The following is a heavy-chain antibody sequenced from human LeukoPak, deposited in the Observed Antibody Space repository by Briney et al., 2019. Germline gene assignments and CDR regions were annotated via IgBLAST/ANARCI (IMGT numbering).Heavy chain of an antibody. CDR3: ARDGYQPLDVTYFQH. Sequence: ASVKVSCKASGYTFTGYYMHWVRQAPGQGLEWMGWINPNSGGTNYAQKFQGRVTMTRDTSISTAYMELRSLRSDDTAVYYCARDGYQPLDVTYFQHWGQGTLVTVSS. CDR1: GYTFTGYY. J-gene: IGHJ1*01. CDR2: INPNSGGT. V-gene: IGHV1-2*02. D-gene: IGHD2-2*01.